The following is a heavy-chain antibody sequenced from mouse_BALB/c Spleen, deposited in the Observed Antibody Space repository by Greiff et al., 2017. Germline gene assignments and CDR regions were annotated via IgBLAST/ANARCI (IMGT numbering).Heavy chain of an antibody. J-gene: IGHJ2*01. CDR1: GFTFSDYY. CDR2: ISDGGSYT. V-gene: IGHV5-4*02. D-gene: IGHD1-2*01. Sequence: EVKLVESGGGLVKPGGSLKLSCAVSGFTFSDYYMYWVRQTPEKRLEWVATISDGGSYTYYPDSVKGRFTISRDNAKNNLYLQMSSLKSEDTAMYYCARDGGTTASFDYWGQGTTLTVSS. CDR3: ARDGGTTASFDY.